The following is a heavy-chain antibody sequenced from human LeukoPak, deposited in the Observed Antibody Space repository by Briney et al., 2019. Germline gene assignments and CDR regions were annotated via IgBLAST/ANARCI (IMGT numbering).Heavy chain of an antibody. CDR3: ARDVRVVPAAIGVYAFDI. CDR1: GGSISSYY. J-gene: IGHJ3*02. Sequence: SETLSLTCTVSGGSISSYYWSWIRQPAGKGLEWIGRIYTSGSTNYNPSLKSRVTMSVDTSKNQFSLKLSSVTAADTAVYYCARDVRVVPAAIGVYAFDIWGQGTMVTVSS. CDR2: IYTSGST. V-gene: IGHV4-4*07. D-gene: IGHD2-2*02.